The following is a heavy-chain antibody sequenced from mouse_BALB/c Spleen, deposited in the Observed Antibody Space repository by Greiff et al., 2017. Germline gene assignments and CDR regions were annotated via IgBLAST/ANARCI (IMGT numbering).Heavy chain of an antibody. V-gene: IGHV1-55*01. CDR2: IYPGSGST. Sequence: QVQLQQPGAELVKPGTSVKLSCKASGYNFTSYWINWVKLRPGQGLEWIGDIYPGSGSTNYNEKFKSKATLTVDTSSSTAYMQLSSLTSEDSAVYYCARGGYDYDGTGFAYWGQGTLVTVSA. CDR1: GYNFTSYW. J-gene: IGHJ3*01. CDR3: ARGGYDYDGTGFAY. D-gene: IGHD2-4*01.